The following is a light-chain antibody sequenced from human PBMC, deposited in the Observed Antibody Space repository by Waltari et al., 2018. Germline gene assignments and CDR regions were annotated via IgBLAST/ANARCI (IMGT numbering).Light chain of an antibody. Sequence: QSALTQPASVSGSPGQSITILCTGTISDICGYYYVSWYQPHPGNAPKLIIFDVTNRPSGVSDRFSGSKSGNTASLTISGLQADDEAVYYCCSYTPTHWVFGGGTSLTVL. J-gene: IGLJ3*02. CDR1: ISDICGYYY. CDR3: CSYTPTHWV. V-gene: IGLV2-14*03. CDR2: DVT.